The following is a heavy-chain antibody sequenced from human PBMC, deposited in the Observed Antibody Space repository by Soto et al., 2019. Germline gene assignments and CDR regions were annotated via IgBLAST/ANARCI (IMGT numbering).Heavy chain of an antibody. CDR2: IWYDGSNK. V-gene: IGHV3-33*01. CDR3: ASDFYYYASSH. Sequence: PVGSLRLSCAASGFTFSSYGMHWVRQAPGKGLEWVAVIWYDGSNKYYADSVKGRFTVSRDNAKNSAYLQMDSLRVEDTAVYYCASDFYYYASSHWGQGTLVTVSS. CDR1: GFTFSSYG. D-gene: IGHD3-10*01. J-gene: IGHJ4*02.